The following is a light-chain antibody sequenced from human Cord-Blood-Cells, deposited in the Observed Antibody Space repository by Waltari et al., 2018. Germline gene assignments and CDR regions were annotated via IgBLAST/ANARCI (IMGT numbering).Light chain of an antibody. J-gene: IGLJ3*02. CDR2: YDS. CDR1: NIGRNS. CDR3: QVWDSSSDHWV. Sequence: SYVLTQPPSVSVAPGKTPRITPGANNIGRNSSHWYQHKQGQAPVLVIYYDSYRPSGNPERFSGSNAGNTATLTISRVEAGDEVDYYCQVWDSSSDHWVFGGGTKLTVL. V-gene: IGLV3-21*04.